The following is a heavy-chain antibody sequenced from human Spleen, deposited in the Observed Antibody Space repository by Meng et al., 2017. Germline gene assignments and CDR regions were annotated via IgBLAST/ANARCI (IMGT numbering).Heavy chain of an antibody. J-gene: IGHJ4*02. CDR2: INHSGST. CDR3: ARGPTTMAHDFDY. V-gene: IGHV4-34*01. CDR1: GGSFGDYY. D-gene: IGHD4-11*01. Sequence: QVQLRQWGAGLFKPSETLSLTCVVSGGSFGDYYWSWIRQPPGKGLEWIGEINHSGSTNYNPSLESRATISVDTSQNNLSLKLSSVTAADSAVYYCARGPTTMAHDFDYWGQGTLVTVSS.